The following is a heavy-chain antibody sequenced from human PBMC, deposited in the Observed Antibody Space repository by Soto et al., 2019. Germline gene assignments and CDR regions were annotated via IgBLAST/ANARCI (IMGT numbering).Heavy chain of an antibody. CDR2: IYYSGST. J-gene: IGHJ3*02. V-gene: IGHV4-30-4*01. CDR3: ASHYGDYAAGLGAFDI. D-gene: IGHD4-17*01. CDR1: GGSISSGDYY. Sequence: QVQLQESGPGLVKPSQTLSLTCTVSGGSISSGDYYWSWIRQPPGKGLEWIGYIYYSGSTYYNPSLKSRVTISVDTSKNQFSLKLSSVTAADTAVYYCASHYGDYAAGLGAFDIWGQGTMVTVSS.